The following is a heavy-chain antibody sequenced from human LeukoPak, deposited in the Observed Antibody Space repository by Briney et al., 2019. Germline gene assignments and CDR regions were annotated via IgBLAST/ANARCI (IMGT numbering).Heavy chain of an antibody. CDR3: AKDLGGGSGCYDL. J-gene: IGHJ2*01. Sequence: GSLRLSCATSGFSFTDYPMNWVRQAPGKGLEWISNIRTTAEGAKYAYYADSVKGRVTISRDDGKNTLYLHMNSLRAEDTAVYYCAKDLGGGSGCYDLWGRGTLVTVSS. CDR1: GFSFTDYP. D-gene: IGHD6-19*01. V-gene: IGHV3-48*01. CDR2: IRTTAEGAKYA.